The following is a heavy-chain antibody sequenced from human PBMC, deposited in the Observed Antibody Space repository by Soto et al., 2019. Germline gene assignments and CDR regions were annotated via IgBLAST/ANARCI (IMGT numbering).Heavy chain of an antibody. V-gene: IGHV3-33*01. Sequence: QVQLVESGGGVVQPGRALRLSSAASGFTFSSYGMHWVRQAPGKGLEWVSVIWYDGNDKYYADSVKGRFTISRDNSRKCLFLQMSSLRADDTAVYYCARGVGNFYFAMDVWGQGTTVPVSS. CDR1: GFTFSSYG. J-gene: IGHJ6*02. D-gene: IGHD7-27*01. CDR2: IWYDGNDK. CDR3: ARGVGNFYFAMDV.